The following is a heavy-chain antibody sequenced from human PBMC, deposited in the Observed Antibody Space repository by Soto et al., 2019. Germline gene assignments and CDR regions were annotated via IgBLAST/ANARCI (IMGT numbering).Heavy chain of an antibody. CDR2: ISGSGGGT. Sequence: PGGSLRLSCAASGFMFSTYGMSWVRQATGKGQEWVSGISGSGGGTYYADSVKGRFTISRDSSKNSLYLQMNSLRVEATAVYYFAKAAGYSQGYDATYYYYAVDVWGQGSMV. J-gene: IGHJ6*02. V-gene: IGHV3-23*01. D-gene: IGHD5-18*01. CDR3: AKAAGYSQGYDATYYYYAVDV. CDR1: GFMFSTYG.